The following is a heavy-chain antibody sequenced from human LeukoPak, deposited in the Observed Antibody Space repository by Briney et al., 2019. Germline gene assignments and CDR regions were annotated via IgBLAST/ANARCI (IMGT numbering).Heavy chain of an antibody. J-gene: IGHJ4*02. CDR1: GASISSSNFY. V-gene: IGHV4-39*01. Sequence: KTSETLSLTCTVSGASISSSNFYWDWIRQSPGKGLEWIGNIYYGETTSYNPSFKSRVTISVDSSKNQFSLKVNSVTAADTAMYFCVSHSVLHIVGPSYWRQGILVTVSS. CDR3: VSHSVLHIVGPSY. CDR2: IYYGETT. D-gene: IGHD1-26*01.